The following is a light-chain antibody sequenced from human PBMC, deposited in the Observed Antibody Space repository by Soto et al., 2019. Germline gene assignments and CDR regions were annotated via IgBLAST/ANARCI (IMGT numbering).Light chain of an antibody. CDR3: QHYDRSPPVT. J-gene: IGKJ5*01. Sequence: EIVLRQSPATLSLSPGERATLSCRASQSVGSSLAWYQQKPGQAPRLLIYDASNRATGIPARFSGSGSGTDFTLTISSLEPEDFAVYYCQHYDRSPPVTFGQGTRLEIK. V-gene: IGKV3-11*01. CDR2: DAS. CDR1: QSVGSS.